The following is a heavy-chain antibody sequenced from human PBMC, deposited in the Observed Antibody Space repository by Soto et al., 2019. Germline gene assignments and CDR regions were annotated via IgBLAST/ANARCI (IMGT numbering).Heavy chain of an antibody. Sequence: SETLSLTCTVSGGSISSYYWSCIRQPPGKGLEWIGHIYYSGSTNYNPSLKSRVTISVDTSKNQFSLKLSSVTAADTAVYYCARVAAAGRDAFDIWGQGTMVTVSS. J-gene: IGHJ3*02. V-gene: IGHV4-59*01. CDR2: IYYSGST. CDR3: ARVAAAGRDAFDI. CDR1: GGSISSYY. D-gene: IGHD6-13*01.